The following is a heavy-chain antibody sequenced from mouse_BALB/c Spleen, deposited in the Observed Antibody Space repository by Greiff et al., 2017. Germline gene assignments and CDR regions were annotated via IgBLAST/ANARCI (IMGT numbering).Heavy chain of an antibody. CDR2: ISYSGST. CDR3: ARSGYGKGYFDV. Sequence: EVKLVESGPSLVKPSQTLSLTCSVTGDSITSGYWNWIRKFPGNKLEYMGYISYSGSTYYNPSLKSRISITRDTSKNQYYLQLNSVTTEETATYYCARSGYGKGYFDVWGAGTTVTVSS. D-gene: IGHD2-10*02. V-gene: IGHV3-8*02. CDR1: GDSITSGY. J-gene: IGHJ1*01.